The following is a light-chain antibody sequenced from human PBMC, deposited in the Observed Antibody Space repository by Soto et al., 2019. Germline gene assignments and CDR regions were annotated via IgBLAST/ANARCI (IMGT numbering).Light chain of an antibody. V-gene: IGLV2-14*01. CDR3: SSYTISSTWV. Sequence: QSALTQPASVSGCPGQSITISCTGTSSDVGGYNYVSWYQQHPGKAPKLLIYEVSNRPSGVSNRFSGSKSGNTASLTISGLQAEDEADYYCSSYTISSTWVFGGGTKLTVL. CDR2: EVS. CDR1: SSDVGGYNY. J-gene: IGLJ3*02.